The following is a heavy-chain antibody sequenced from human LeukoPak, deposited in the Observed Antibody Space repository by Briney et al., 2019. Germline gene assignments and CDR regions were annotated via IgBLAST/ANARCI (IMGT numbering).Heavy chain of an antibody. D-gene: IGHD3-3*01. CDR2: INHSGST. V-gene: IGHV4-34*01. CDR3: ARGTGHPAPLWSGYYPKYYFDY. CDR1: GGSFSGYY. Sequence: SETLSLTCAVYGGSFSGYYWSWIRQPPGKGLEWIGEINHSGSTNYNPSLKSRVTISVDTSKNQFSLELSSVTAADTAVYYCARGTGHPAPLWSGYYPKYYFDYWGQGTLVTVSS. J-gene: IGHJ4*02.